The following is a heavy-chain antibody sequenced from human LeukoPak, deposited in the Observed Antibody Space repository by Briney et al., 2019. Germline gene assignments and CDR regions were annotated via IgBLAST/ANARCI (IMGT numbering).Heavy chain of an antibody. CDR1: GGSISSYY. J-gene: IGHJ4*02. CDR3: ASQTDGYNSLFDY. D-gene: IGHD5-24*01. Sequence: ASETLSLTCTVSGGSISSYYWSWIRQPPGKGLEWIGYIYYNGSTNYNPSLKSRVTISVDTSKKQFSLKVSSVTAADTAVYYCASQTDGYNSLFDYWGQGTLVTVSS. CDR2: IYYNGST. V-gene: IGHV4-59*01.